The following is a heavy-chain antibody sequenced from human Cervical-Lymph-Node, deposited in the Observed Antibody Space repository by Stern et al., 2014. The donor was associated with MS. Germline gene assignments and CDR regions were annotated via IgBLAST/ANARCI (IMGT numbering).Heavy chain of an antibody. V-gene: IGHV1-46*01. Sequence: VQLVESGAEVKKSGASVKVSCKASGYNFTNYYIHWVRQAPGQGPEWMGMINPGGGSTSYAQKFQGRVTMTRDTSTSTVYMELSSLRSEDTALYYCARDPHYYGMDVWGQGTTVTVSS. CDR1: GYNFTNYY. CDR3: ARDPHYYGMDV. J-gene: IGHJ6*02. CDR2: INPGGGST.